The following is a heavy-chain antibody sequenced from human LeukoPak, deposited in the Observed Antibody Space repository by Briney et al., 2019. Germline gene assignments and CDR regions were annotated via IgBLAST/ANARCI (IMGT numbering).Heavy chain of an antibody. CDR2: ITISGHTK. CDR3: ARGDPHADL. J-gene: IGHJ5*02. D-gene: IGHD5-24*01. CDR1: GFGLSTYE. V-gene: IGHV3-48*03. Sequence: PGGSLRLSCAASGFGLSTYEMNWVRQAPGKGLEWIADITISGHTKNYADSVKGRFSISRDNARTSLYLQMHSLRVEDTGVYYCARGDPHADLWGQGTLVTVSS.